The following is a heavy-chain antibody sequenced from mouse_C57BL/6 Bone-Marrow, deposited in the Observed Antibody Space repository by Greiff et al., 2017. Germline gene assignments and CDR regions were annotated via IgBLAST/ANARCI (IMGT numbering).Heavy chain of an antibody. CDR2: INPGSGGT. CDR3: ARSGYGSSYGAMDY. Sequence: VQLQQSGAELVRPGTSVKVSCKASGYAFTNYLIEWVKQRPGQGLEWIGVINPGSGGTNYNEQFKGKATLTADKSSSTAYMQLSSLTSEDSAVYFCARSGYGSSYGAMDYWGQGTSVTVSS. J-gene: IGHJ4*01. D-gene: IGHD1-1*01. V-gene: IGHV1-54*01. CDR1: GYAFTNYL.